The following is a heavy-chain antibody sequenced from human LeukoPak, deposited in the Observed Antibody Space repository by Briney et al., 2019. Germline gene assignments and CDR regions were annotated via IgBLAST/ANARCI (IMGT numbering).Heavy chain of an antibody. D-gene: IGHD6-19*01. J-gene: IGHJ4*02. CDR2: ISRSGSTK. CDR1: GFTFSDYN. V-gene: IGHV3-11*04. Sequence: GGSLRLSCAASGFTFSDYNMRWIRQAPGKGLEWVSSISRSGSTKYYADSVKGRFTISRDNAKNSLYLQMNSLRAEDTAVYYCARAIRLGYFDYWGQGTLVTVSS. CDR3: ARAIRLGYFDY.